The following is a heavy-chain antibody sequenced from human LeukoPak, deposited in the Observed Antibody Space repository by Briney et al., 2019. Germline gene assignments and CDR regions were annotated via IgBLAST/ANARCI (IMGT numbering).Heavy chain of an antibody. D-gene: IGHD4-23*01. CDR3: ARDFGLDYGGNPDGGDY. CDR1: GYTFTSYY. CDR2: INPSGDST. Sequence: ASVKVSCKASGYTFTSYYMHWVRQPPGQGLEWMGIINPSGDSTSYAQKFQVRVNMTRDTTTSTVYMELSSLRSEDTAVYYCARDFGLDYGGNPDGGDYWGQGTLVTVSS. V-gene: IGHV1-46*01. J-gene: IGHJ4*02.